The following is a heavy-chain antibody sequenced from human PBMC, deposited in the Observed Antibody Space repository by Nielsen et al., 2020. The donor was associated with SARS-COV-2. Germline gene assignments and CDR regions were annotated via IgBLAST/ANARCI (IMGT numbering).Heavy chain of an antibody. J-gene: IGHJ5*02. Sequence: WIRQPPGKGLEWVSSISSSSTYYADSVKGRFTVSRDNAKNSLYLQMNSLRAEDTAVYYCARDQLPIVVVPAAMENWFDPWGQGTLVTVSS. CDR3: ARDQLPIVVVPAAMENWFDP. CDR2: ISSSSTY. V-gene: IGHV3-21*01. D-gene: IGHD2-2*01.